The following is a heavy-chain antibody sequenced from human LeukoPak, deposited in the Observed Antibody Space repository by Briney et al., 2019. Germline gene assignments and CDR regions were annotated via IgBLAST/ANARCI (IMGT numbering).Heavy chain of an antibody. CDR1: GYTFTHHG. Sequence: ASVRVSCKASGYTFTHHGITWVRQAPGQGLEWMGWISAYNGDTHYAQNFQGRVTLTTDTSMTTAYMELRSLRSDDTAVYYCARDPTNTSGRYAYFDDWGQGTLVTVSS. CDR3: ARDPTNTSGRYAYFDD. D-gene: IGHD6-19*01. V-gene: IGHV1-18*01. J-gene: IGHJ4*02. CDR2: ISAYNGDT.